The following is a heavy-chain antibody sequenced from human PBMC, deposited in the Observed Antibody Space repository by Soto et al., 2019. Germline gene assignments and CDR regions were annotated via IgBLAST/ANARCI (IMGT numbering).Heavy chain of an antibody. CDR3: AKGKDATMVAPFDY. D-gene: IGHD5-18*01. J-gene: IGHJ4*02. CDR1: GGSISSGSYA. CDR2: IYYSGST. Sequence: SETLSLTCAVSGGSISSGSYAWSWIRQPPGKGLEWIGYIYYSGSTYYSPSLKSRVTISSDRSKNQFSLNLNSVTAADTAVYYCAKGKDATMVAPFDYWGQGILVTVSS. V-gene: IGHV4-30-2*01.